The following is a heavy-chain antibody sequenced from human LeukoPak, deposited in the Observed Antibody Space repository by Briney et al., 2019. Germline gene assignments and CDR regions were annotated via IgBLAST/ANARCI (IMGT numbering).Heavy chain of an antibody. CDR3: AKERQWLVEGRFDP. V-gene: IGHV3-30*18. CDR2: ISYDGSNK. CDR1: GFSFSTYG. J-gene: IGHJ5*02. Sequence: GRSLRLSCAASGFSFSTYGMHWVRQAPGKGLEWVAAISYDGSNKYYADSVKGRFTISRDSSKNTLYLQMNSLRAEDTAVYYCAKERQWLVEGRFDPWGQGTLVTVSS. D-gene: IGHD6-19*01.